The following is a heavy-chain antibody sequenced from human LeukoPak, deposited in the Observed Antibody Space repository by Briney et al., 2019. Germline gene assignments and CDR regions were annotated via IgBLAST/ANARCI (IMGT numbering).Heavy chain of an antibody. V-gene: IGHV1-2*02. CDR1: GYTFTGYY. CDR2: INPNSGGT. Sequence: ASVKVSCKTSGYTFTGYYIHWVRQAPGQGLEWMGWINPNSGGTNYAQNFQGRVTMTRDTSISTAYMDLSRPKYDDTAVYYCARGRVYRAFDIWGQGTMVTVSS. J-gene: IGHJ3*02. D-gene: IGHD2/OR15-2a*01. CDR3: ARGRVYRAFDI.